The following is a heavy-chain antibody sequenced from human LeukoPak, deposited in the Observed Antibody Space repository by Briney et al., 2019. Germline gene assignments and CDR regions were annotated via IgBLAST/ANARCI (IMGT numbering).Heavy chain of an antibody. CDR2: IYTSGIT. V-gene: IGHV4-4*07. Sequence: TSETLSPICTVSGGSISSYYWSWIRQPAGKGLEWIGRIYTSGITNYNPSLKSRVTMSVDTSKNQFSLKLSSVTAADTAVYYCARDHKGYCSGGSCYSFDSWGQGTLVTVSS. D-gene: IGHD2-15*01. J-gene: IGHJ4*02. CDR1: GGSISSYY. CDR3: ARDHKGYCSGGSCYSFDS.